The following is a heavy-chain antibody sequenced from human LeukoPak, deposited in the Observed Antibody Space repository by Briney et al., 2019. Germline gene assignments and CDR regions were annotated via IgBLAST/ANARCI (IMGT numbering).Heavy chain of an antibody. CDR2: ISGGGGST. CDR1: EFTFSSYA. V-gene: IGHV3-23*01. CDR3: AKAYCTGTACYTRDAVDI. J-gene: IGHJ3*02. Sequence: GGSLRLSCAASEFTFSSYAMSWVRQAPGKGLEWVSGISGGGGSTYYADSVKGRFTISRDNSKNTLFLQMNSLRAEDTAVYYCAKAYCTGTACYTRDAVDIWGQGTMVTVSS. D-gene: IGHD1-14*01.